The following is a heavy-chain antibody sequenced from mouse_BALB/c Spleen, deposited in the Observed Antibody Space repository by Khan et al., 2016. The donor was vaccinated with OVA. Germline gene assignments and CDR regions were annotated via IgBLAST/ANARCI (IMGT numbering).Heavy chain of an antibody. CDR1: GFTFNSYG. CDR3: ATSYFYGYYFDY. D-gene: IGHD1-1*01. J-gene: IGHJ2*01. V-gene: IGHV5-17*02. Sequence: EVELVESGGGLVQPGGSRKLSCAASGFTFNSYGMHWIRQAPEKGLEWGAYFSGDSNTIHYADTVKGRFTISRDNPKNPLFLQMTSLMSEDTAMXYCATSYFYGYYFDYWGPGTTLTVS. CDR2: FSGDSNTI.